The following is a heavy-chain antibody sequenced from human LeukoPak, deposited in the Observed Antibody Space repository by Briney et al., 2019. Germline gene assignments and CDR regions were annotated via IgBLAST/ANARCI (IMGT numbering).Heavy chain of an antibody. CDR3: ARDPPFDY. J-gene: IGHJ4*02. Sequence: KFQGRVTITRDTSASTAYMELSSLRSEDTAVYYCARDPPFDYWGQGTLVTVSS. V-gene: IGHV1-3*01.